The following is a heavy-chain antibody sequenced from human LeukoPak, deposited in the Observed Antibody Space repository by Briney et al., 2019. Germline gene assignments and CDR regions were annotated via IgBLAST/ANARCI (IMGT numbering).Heavy chain of an antibody. CDR2: IGASSSTI. Sequence: GGSLRLSCAASGFTFSSYSMSWVRQAPGKGLEWVSFIGASSSTIYNADSVRGRFTISRDNAKNSLFLQMNSLRAEDTAVYYCARDRGGSGSYYFDYWGQGTLVTVSS. CDR3: ARDRGGSGSYYFDY. CDR1: GFTFSSYS. V-gene: IGHV3-48*04. J-gene: IGHJ4*02. D-gene: IGHD3-10*01.